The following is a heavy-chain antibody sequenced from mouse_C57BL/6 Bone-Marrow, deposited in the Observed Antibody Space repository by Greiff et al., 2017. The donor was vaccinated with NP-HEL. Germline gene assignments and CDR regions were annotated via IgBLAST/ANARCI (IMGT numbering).Heavy chain of an antibody. CDR3: AGSGTVVAQGYWYFEV. D-gene: IGHD1-1*01. V-gene: IGHV14-3*01. Sequence: VQLQQSVAELVRPGASVKLSCTASGFNIKNTYMHWVKQRPEQGLEWIGRIDPANGNTKYAPKFQGKATITADTSSNTAYLQLSSLTSEDTAIYYCAGSGTVVAQGYWYFEVWGTGTTVTVSS. J-gene: IGHJ1*03. CDR2: IDPANGNT. CDR1: GFNIKNTY.